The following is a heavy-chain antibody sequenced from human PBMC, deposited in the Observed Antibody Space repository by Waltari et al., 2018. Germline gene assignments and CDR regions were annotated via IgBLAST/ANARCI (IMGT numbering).Heavy chain of an antibody. V-gene: IGHV4-39*01. D-gene: IGHD5-12*01. CDR3: ATYIGASVGTAAFDV. Sequence: QLQLQESGPRLVRPSETLSLICRVSGVSITSNRHYWAWRRQSPGQGLDWIGTVSYSGTTYISPSLKSRVSVSRDTSKNQVSLILGSVTAADMAVYYCATYIGASVGTAAFDVWGQGTMVTVSS. J-gene: IGHJ3*01. CDR2: VSYSGTT. CDR1: GVSITSNRHY.